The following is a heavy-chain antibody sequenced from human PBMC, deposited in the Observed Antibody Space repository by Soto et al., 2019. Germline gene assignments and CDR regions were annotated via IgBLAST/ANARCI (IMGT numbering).Heavy chain of an antibody. CDR2: IRSKAFGGTT. D-gene: IGHD5-12*01. CDR3: IREPRGLLVAPPRY. CDR1: GFTFGDFA. V-gene: IGHV3-49*03. Sequence: PGGSLRLSCTASGFTFGDFAMSWFRQAPGKGLEWVGFIRSKAFGGTTEYAASVKGRFTISRDDSSSVAYLQMNSLTTEDTAVYYCIREPRGLLVAPPRYRGQGTLVTVSS. J-gene: IGHJ4*02.